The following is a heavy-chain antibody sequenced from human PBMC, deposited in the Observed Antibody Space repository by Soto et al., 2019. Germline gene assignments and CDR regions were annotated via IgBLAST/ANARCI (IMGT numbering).Heavy chain of an antibody. V-gene: IGHV3-74*01. CDR2: ISYDESTT. D-gene: IGHD5-18*01. Sequence: GGSLRLACAASGFTFSRYWMHWVRQAPGKGLVWVSRISYDESTTDYADSVKGRFTISRDSAKNTLYLQMNSLRAEDTAVYFCARGGANTAMAHDYWGQGTLVTVSS. CDR3: ARGGANTAMAHDY. J-gene: IGHJ4*02. CDR1: GFTFSRYW.